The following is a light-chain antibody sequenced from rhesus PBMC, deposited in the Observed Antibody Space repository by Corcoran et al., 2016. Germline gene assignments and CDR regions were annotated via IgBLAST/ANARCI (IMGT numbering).Light chain of an antibody. V-gene: IGLV2-13*03. CDR3: SSYATFTPFT. Sequence: QSAPTQSPSVSGSPGQSVTISCTGTSSDIGGSNRVSWYQLHPGKAPKVLFYEVIKRPSGVSDRFSGSKSGNPASLTISVLQAEDEADYYGSSYATFTPFTFGSGTRLTVL. CDR2: EVI. CDR1: SSDIGGSNR. J-gene: IGLJ1*01.